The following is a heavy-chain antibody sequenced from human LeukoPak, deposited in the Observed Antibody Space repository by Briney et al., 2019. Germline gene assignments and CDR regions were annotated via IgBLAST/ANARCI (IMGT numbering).Heavy chain of an antibody. CDR3: ARDWVYKIDY. D-gene: IGHD5-24*01. V-gene: IGHV3-74*01. Sequence: PGGSLRLSCEAAGFTFSSYVMHWVRRTPGKGLVWVSRISHDGFISYADSVKGRFTISRYNAKNTLILQMNSLRAEDTAVYYCARDWVYKIDYWGRGTLVTVSS. CDR2: ISHDGFI. CDR1: GFTFSSYV. J-gene: IGHJ4*02.